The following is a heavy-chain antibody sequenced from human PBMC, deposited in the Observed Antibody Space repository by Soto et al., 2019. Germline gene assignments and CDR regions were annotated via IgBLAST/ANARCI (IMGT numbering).Heavy chain of an antibody. CDR2: IKQDGSEK. J-gene: IGHJ3*02. CDR3: ARGPQGSSWYAFDI. D-gene: IGHD6-13*01. V-gene: IGHV3-7*01. CDR1: GFTFSSYW. Sequence: GGSLRLSCAASGFTFSSYWMSWVRQAPGKRLEWVANIKQDGSEKYYVDSVKGRFTISRDNAKNSLYLQMNSLRAEDTAVYYCARGPQGSSWYAFDIWGQGTMVTVSS.